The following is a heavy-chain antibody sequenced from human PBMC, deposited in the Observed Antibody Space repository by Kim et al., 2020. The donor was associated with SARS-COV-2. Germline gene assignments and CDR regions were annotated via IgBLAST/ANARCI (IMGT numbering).Heavy chain of an antibody. CDR1: GFTFSSYG. V-gene: IGHV3-33*01. CDR3: ARTRLRELLPDRRRRYGMDV. J-gene: IGHJ6*02. D-gene: IGHD3-16*01. CDR2: IWYDGSNK. Sequence: GGSLRLSCAASGFTFSSYGMHWVRQAPGKGLEWVAVIWYDGSNKYYADSVKGRFTISRDNSKNTLYLQMNSLRAEDTAVYYCARTRLRELLPDRRRRYGMDVWGQGTTVTVSS.